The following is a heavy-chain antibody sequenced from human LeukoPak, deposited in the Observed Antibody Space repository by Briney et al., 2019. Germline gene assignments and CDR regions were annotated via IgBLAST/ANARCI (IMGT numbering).Heavy chain of an antibody. D-gene: IGHD3-3*01. CDR3: ASTRSGSYFDY. CDR1: GFTVSSNY. Sequence: PGGSLRLSCAASGFTVSSNYMSWVGQAPGKGLEWVSVIYSGGSTYYADSVKGRFTISRDNSKNTLYLQMNSLRAEDRAIYYCASTRSGSYFDYWGQGTLVTVSS. CDR2: IYSGGST. V-gene: IGHV3-66*01. J-gene: IGHJ4*02.